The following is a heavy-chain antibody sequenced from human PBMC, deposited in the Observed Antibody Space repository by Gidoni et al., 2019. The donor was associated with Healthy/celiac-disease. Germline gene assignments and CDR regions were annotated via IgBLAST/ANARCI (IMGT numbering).Heavy chain of an antibody. Sequence: QVQLVQSGAEVKKPGSSVKVSCKASGGTFSSYAIRWVRQAPGQGLEWMGGIIPIFGTANYAQKFQGRVTITADESTSTAYMELSSLRSEDTAVYYCAVEGVVGHCSSTSCHNWFDPWGQGTLVTVSS. V-gene: IGHV1-69*01. CDR3: AVEGVVGHCSSTSCHNWFDP. D-gene: IGHD2-2*01. CDR1: GGTFSSYA. CDR2: IIPIFGTA. J-gene: IGHJ5*02.